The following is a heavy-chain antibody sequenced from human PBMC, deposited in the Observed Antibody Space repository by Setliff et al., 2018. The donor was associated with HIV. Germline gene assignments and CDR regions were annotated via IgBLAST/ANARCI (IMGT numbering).Heavy chain of an antibody. J-gene: IGHJ6*03. CDR1: GGSIINYF. CDR2: IYYSGST. V-gene: IGHV4-59*12. CDR3: ARGARLLAAYSDRWDYFYMAV. Sequence: PSETLSLTCTVSGGSIINYFWSWIRLPPGKGLEWIGYIYYSGSTHYNPSLKSRFIISVDTSKNQFSLKVNSMTAADTAVYYCARGARLLAAYSDRWDYFYMAVWGKGTTVTVSS. D-gene: IGHD1-26*01.